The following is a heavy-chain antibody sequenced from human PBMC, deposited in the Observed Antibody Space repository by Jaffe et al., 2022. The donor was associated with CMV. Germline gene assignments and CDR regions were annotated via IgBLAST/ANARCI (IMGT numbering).Heavy chain of an antibody. J-gene: IGHJ6*02. D-gene: IGHD6-6*01. CDR2: IYYSGST. CDR3: ARDPSHSSSTHGMDV. V-gene: IGHV4-31*03. CDR1: GGSISSGGYY. Sequence: QVQLQESGPGLVKPSQTLSLTCTVSGGSISSGGYYWSWIRQHPGKGLEWIGYIYYSGSTYYNPSLKSRVTISVDTSKNQFSLKLSSVTAADTAVYYCARDPSHSSSTHGMDVWGQGTTVTVSS.